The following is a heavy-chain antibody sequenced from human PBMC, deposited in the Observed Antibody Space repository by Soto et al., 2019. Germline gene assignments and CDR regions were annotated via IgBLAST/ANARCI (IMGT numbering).Heavy chain of an antibody. CDR1: GGPFSGYY. V-gene: IGHV4-34*01. CDR2: INHSGST. CDR3: ARGSQLRFLEWLSGGKYYFDY. J-gene: IGHJ4*02. D-gene: IGHD3-3*01. Sequence: SETLSLTCAVYGGPFSGYYRSWIRQPPGKGLEWIGEINHSGSTNYNPSLKSRVTISVDTSKNQFSLKLSSVTAADTAVYYCARGSQLRFLEWLSGGKYYFDYWGQGTLVTVSS.